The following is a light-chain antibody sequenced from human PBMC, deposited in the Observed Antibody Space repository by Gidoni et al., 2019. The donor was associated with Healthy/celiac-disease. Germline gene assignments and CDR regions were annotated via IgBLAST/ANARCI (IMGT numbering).Light chain of an antibody. CDR1: QSVSSSY. Sequence: EIELTQPPGTLSLSPGERATLSCRASQSVSSSYLAWYQQKPGQAPRLLIYGASSRATGIPARFSGSGSGTDFTLTISRLEPEDFAVYYCQQYGSSPPLTFXQXTKVEIK. J-gene: IGKJ1*01. CDR2: GAS. V-gene: IGKV3-20*01. CDR3: QQYGSSPPLT.